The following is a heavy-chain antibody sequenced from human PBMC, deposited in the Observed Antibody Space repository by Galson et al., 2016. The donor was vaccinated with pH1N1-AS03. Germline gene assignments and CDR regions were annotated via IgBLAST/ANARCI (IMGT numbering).Heavy chain of an antibody. CDR1: GDSISSGSLY. CDR3: ARRRGELLGYNWFDP. CDR2: IYYSGGST. Sequence: ETLSLTCTVSGDSISSGSLYWGWIRQPPGKGLEWIGSIYYSGGSTYSNPSHKSRLSMSVDTSRNQFSLRLISVTAADTAVYYCARRRGELLGYNWFDPWGQGTLVTVSS. D-gene: IGHD1-7*01. J-gene: IGHJ5*02. V-gene: IGHV4-39*01.